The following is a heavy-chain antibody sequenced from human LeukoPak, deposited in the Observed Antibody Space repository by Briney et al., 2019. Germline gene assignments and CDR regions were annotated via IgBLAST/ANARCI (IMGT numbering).Heavy chain of an antibody. CDR1: GYTFTSYG. CDR2: ISAYNGNT. CDR3: ARDTQGAATPWYFDL. Sequence: ASVKVSCKASGYTFTSYGISWVRQAPGQGLEWMGWISAYNGNTNYAQKLQGRVTMTTDTSTSTAYMELRSLRSDDTAVYYCARDTQGAATPWYFDLWGRGTLDTVSS. V-gene: IGHV1-18*01. J-gene: IGHJ2*01. D-gene: IGHD6-25*01.